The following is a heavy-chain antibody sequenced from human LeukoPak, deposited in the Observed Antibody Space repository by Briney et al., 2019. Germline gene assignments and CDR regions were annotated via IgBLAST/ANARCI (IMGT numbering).Heavy chain of an antibody. J-gene: IGHJ1*01. Sequence: SETLSLTCTISGDSMSSSSYYWGWIRQPPGKGLEWIGDIYYRGSTYYNPSLKSRVSISIDTSNNQFSLTLNSVTAADTALYFCARRRYYDSTGYLDWGQGTLVTVSS. CDR3: ARRRYYDSTGYLD. V-gene: IGHV4-39*01. CDR1: GDSMSSSSYY. CDR2: IYYRGST. D-gene: IGHD3-22*01.